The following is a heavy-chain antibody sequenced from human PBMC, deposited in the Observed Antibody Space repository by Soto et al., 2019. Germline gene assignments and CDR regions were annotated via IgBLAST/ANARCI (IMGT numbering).Heavy chain of an antibody. Sequence: QVQLVQSGAEVKKPGSSVKVSCKASGGTFSSYTISWVRQAPGQGLEWMGRIIPILGIANYAQKFQGRVTITADISTSTDSMARSSLSSEDTAVYFWERGTRYSGHWGGRYFDYSGQGTLVTVAS. CDR2: IIPILGIA. D-gene: IGHD5-12*01. CDR3: ERGTRYSGHWGGRYFDY. CDR1: GGTFSSYT. J-gene: IGHJ4*02. V-gene: IGHV1-69*02.